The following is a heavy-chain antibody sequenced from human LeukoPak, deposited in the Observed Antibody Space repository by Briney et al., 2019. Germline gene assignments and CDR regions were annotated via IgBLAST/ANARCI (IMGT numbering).Heavy chain of an antibody. CDR2: IHASGTT. Sequence: SESLSLTCNVSGGSISSYFWTWIRQPAGKGLEWIGRIHASGTTNYNSSLKSRVSMSVDTSKNQFSLKLTSVTAADTAVYFCARDGADVYGRAFDYWGQGTLVSVSS. J-gene: IGHJ4*02. V-gene: IGHV4-4*07. D-gene: IGHD3-10*01. CDR3: ARDGADVYGRAFDY. CDR1: GGSISSYF.